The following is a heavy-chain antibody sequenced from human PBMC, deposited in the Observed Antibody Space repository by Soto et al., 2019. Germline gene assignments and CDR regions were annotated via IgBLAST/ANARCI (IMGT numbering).Heavy chain of an antibody. CDR1: GFTFSSYS. CDR3: ARGQMWIQLWSAQEI. V-gene: IGHV3-21*01. J-gene: IGHJ4*02. Sequence: EVQLVESGGGLVKPGGSLRLSCAASGFTFSSYSMNWVRRAPGKGLEWVSSISSSSSYIYYADSVKGRFTISRDNAKNSLYLQMNSLRAEDTAVYYCARGQMWIQLWSAQEIWGQGTLVTVSS. CDR2: ISSSSSYI. D-gene: IGHD5-18*01.